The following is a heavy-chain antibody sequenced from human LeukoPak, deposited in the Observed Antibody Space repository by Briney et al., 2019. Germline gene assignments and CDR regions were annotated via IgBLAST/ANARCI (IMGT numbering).Heavy chain of an antibody. J-gene: IGHJ5*02. CDR2: INHSGST. V-gene: IGHV4-34*01. D-gene: IGHD3-22*01. CDR3: ARGYYYDSSGSSNWFDP. Sequence: LRLSCAASGFTFSSYEMNWIRQPPGKGLEWIGEINHSGSTNYNPSLKSRVTISVDTSKNQFSLKLSSVTAADTAVYYCARGYYYDSSGSSNWFDPWGQGTLVTVSS. CDR1: GFTFSSYE.